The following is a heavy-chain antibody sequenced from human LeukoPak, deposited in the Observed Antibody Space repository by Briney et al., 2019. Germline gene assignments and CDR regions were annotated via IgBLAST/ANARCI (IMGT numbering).Heavy chain of an antibody. D-gene: IGHD1-14*01. CDR1: GYPFTKWE. V-gene: IGHV1-8*01. J-gene: IGHJ5*02. CDR2: VHPDSGNT. Sequence: ASVKVSCKTSGYPFTKWEINWVRQAAGQGLEWLGWVHPDSGNTYYAQRFRGRVAMSRDTSTTTAYMELSGLRSNDTAVYFCATGPRNDPWGQGTLVTVSS. CDR3: ATGPRNDP.